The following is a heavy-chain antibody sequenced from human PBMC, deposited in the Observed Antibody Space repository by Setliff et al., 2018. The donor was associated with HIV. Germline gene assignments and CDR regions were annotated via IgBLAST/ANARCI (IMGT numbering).Heavy chain of an antibody. D-gene: IGHD2-15*01. CDR1: GGSISSGNYY. V-gene: IGHV4-61*02. CDR2: IYTSGST. Sequence: SETLSLTCTVSGGSISSGNYYWSWIRQPAGKALAWIGRIYTSGSTNYNPSLKSRVTMSVDTSKNQFSLKLSSVTAADTAVYYCARGGLGVVGAIDYWSQGTLVTVSS. CDR3: ARGGLGVVGAIDY. J-gene: IGHJ4*02.